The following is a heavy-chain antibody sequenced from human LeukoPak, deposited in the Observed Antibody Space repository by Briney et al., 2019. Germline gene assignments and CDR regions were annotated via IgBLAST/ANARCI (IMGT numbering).Heavy chain of an antibody. Sequence: GGSLRLSCAASGFTFTSYAMSWVRQAPGKGLEWVSGVSGSGDKTQYGESVKGRFTSSRDNSKNTVYLQMNSLRAEDTAVYYCAKEGPVGGWPHDYWGQGTLVTVSS. J-gene: IGHJ4*02. CDR2: VSGSGDKT. V-gene: IGHV3-23*01. CDR1: GFTFTSYA. CDR3: AKEGPVGGWPHDY.